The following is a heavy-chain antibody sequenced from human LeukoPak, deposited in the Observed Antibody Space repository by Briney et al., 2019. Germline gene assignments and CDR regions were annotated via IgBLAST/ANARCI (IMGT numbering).Heavy chain of an antibody. CDR1: GHRFTSYS. J-gene: IGHJ5*02. V-gene: IGHV5-51*01. Sequence: GQSLQISSTASGHRFTSYSIGWVRQAPLQGLDWMGTIFPGDSDGRYSPSFQGQVTISADKYNSTALLQWSSLKASDTAIYYCARFVLPHATGLDPWGQGTLVTVSS. CDR3: ARFVLPHATGLDP. CDR2: IFPGDSDG. D-gene: IGHD3-16*02.